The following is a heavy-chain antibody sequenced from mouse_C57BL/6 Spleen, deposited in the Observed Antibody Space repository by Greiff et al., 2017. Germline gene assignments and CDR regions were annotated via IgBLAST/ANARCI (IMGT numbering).Heavy chain of an antibody. D-gene: IGHD3-3*01. CDR1: GFTFSDAW. V-gene: IGHV6-6*01. J-gene: IGHJ1*03. CDR3: TRPGRGDPYWYFDV. CDR2: IRNKANNHAT. Sequence: EVQGVESGGGLVQPGGSMKLSCAASGFTFSDAWMDWVRQSPEKGLEWVAEIRNKANNHATYYAESVKGRFTISRDDSNSSVYLQMNSLRAEDTGIYYCTRPGRGDPYWYFDVWGTGTTVTVSS.